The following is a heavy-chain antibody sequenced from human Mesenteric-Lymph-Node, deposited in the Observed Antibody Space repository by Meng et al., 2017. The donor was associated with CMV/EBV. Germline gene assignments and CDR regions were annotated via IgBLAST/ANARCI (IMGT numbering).Heavy chain of an antibody. CDR1: GFTVSSNY. CDR3: ARAPTYSYGSGSPYYFYPMDV. D-gene: IGHD3-10*01. CDR2: IYSGGST. Sequence: GESLKISCAASGFTVSSNYMSWVRQAPGKGLEWVSVIYSGGSTYYADSVKGRFTISRDNSKNTLYLQMNSLRVEDTAVYYCARAPTYSYGSGSPYYFYPMDVWGRGTTVTVSS. J-gene: IGHJ6*02. V-gene: IGHV3-53*01.